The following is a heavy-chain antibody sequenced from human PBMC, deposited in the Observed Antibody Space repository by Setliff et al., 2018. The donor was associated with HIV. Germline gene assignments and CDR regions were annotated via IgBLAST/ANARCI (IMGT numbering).Heavy chain of an antibody. D-gene: IGHD1-1*01. CDR3: ARDFKRYNSPCRFDP. CDR2: IYSNGNT. CDR1: GYSIISDYY. J-gene: IGHJ5*02. V-gene: IGHV4-38-2*02. Sequence: SETLSLTCAVSGYSIISDYYWGWLRQPAGKGLEWIGRIYSNGNTDYNPSLKSRVTISEDTSKNQFSLNLSSVTAAETAVYYCARDFKRYNSPCRFDPWGQGILVTVSS.